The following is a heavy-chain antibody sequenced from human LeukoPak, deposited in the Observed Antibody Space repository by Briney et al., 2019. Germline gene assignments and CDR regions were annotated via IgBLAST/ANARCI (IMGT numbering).Heavy chain of an antibody. CDR3: ARTRASYDDY. J-gene: IGHJ4*02. CDR2: IFSTGST. Sequence: GESLRLSCAASGFTFSSNAMNWVRQAPGKGLEWVSVIFSTGSTYYADSVKGRFTISRDSSKNTLYLQMNSLRAEDTAVYYCARTRASYDDYWGQGTLVTVSS. V-gene: IGHV3-53*01. D-gene: IGHD5-12*01. CDR1: GFTFSSNA.